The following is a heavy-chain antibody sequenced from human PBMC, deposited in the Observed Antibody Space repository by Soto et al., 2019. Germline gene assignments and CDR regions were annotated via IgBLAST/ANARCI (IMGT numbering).Heavy chain of an antibody. CDR3: ANRDGYNRGS. D-gene: IGHD5-12*01. V-gene: IGHV3-21*01. J-gene: IGHJ5*02. CDR1: GFTFNYYT. CDR2: ISSSSSSI. Sequence: GGSLRLSCAASGFTFNYYTMHWVRQAPGKGLEWVSSISSSSSSIYYADSVKGRFTISRDNAKNSLYLQMNSLRAEDTAVYYCANRDGYNRGSWGQGTLVTVSS.